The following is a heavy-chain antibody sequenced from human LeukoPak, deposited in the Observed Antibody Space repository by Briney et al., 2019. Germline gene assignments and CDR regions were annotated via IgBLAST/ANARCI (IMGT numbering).Heavy chain of an antibody. Sequence: GGSLRLSCAGSGFTFSTYSMNWVRQAPGKGLEWVSSISSGGSYIYYADSVKGRFTISRDNAKNSLYLQMNSLRAEDTAVYYCVRDLDDYVWGSYRGPDAFDIWGQGTMVTVSS. CDR1: GFTFSTYS. CDR3: VRDLDDYVWGSYRGPDAFDI. V-gene: IGHV3-21*01. J-gene: IGHJ3*02. CDR2: ISSGGSYI. D-gene: IGHD3-16*02.